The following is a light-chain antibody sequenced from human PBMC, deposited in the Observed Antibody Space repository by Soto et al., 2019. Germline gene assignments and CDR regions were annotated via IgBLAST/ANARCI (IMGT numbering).Light chain of an antibody. CDR1: SSDVGTYNI. Sequence: QSALTQPASVSGSPGQSITITCTGTSSDVGTYNIVSWYQQYPGKAPKVVISEVSKRPSGVSDRFSGSKSGNMASLTISGLQAEDEADYYCRSYAGTGTWVFGGGTKLTVL. CDR3: RSYAGTGTWV. CDR2: EVS. V-gene: IGLV2-23*02. J-gene: IGLJ3*02.